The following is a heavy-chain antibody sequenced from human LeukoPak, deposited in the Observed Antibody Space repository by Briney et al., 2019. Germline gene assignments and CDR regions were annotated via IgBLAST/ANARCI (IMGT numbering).Heavy chain of an antibody. CDR2: ISSSSSYI. D-gene: IGHD3-3*01. Sequence: PGGSLRLSCAASGFTFSSYSMNWGRQAPGRGLEWVSSISSSSSYIYYADSVKGRFTISRDNAKNSLYLQMNSLRAEDTAVYYCARDAYYDFWSGNFDYWGQGTLVTVSS. CDR1: GFTFSSYS. CDR3: ARDAYYDFWSGNFDY. V-gene: IGHV3-21*01. J-gene: IGHJ4*02.